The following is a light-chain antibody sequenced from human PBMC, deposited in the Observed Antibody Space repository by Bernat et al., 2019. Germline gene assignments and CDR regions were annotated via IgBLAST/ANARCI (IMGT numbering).Light chain of an antibody. CDR1: SGHSSYG. V-gene: IGLV4-69*01. CDR3: QTWGTGMQV. Sequence: QLVLTQSPSASASLGASVKLTCTLSSGHSSYGIAWHQQQPEKGPRYLMKLNSDGSHSKGDGIPDRFSGSSSGAERYLTISSLQSEDEADDYCQTWGTGMQVFGGGTKLTVL. J-gene: IGLJ3*02. CDR2: LNSDGSH.